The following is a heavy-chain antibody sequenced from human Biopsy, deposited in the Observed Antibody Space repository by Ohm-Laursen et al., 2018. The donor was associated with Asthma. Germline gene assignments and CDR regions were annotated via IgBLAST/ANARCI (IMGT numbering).Heavy chain of an antibody. J-gene: IGHJ4*02. CDR1: GFSFNSYG. D-gene: IGHD2-15*01. CDR3: GIVVAPNPFQGDF. V-gene: IGHV3-30*03. Sequence: SLRLSCTASGFSFNSYGTHWVRQAPGKGLEWVAVISYDGSITHYADSVKGRFTISRDNSKNTVYLDISSLRIEDTAVFYCGIVVAPNPFQGDFWGQGTLVTVSS. CDR2: ISYDGSIT.